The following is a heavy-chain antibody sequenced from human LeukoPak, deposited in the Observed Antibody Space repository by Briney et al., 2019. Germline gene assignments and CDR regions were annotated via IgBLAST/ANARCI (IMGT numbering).Heavy chain of an antibody. J-gene: IGHJ4*02. CDR3: ARDGGGSYLRRRHDY. CDR2: IQQEGSEA. V-gene: IGHV3-7*01. Sequence: GGSLRLSCSASGFTFSAYWMSWVRQAPGKGLEWVANIQQEGSEAFYVDSVKGRFIISRDNAKNSVYLQMNSLRAEDTAVYYCARDGGGSYLRRRHDYWGQGTLVTVSS. CDR1: GFTFSAYW. D-gene: IGHD1-26*01.